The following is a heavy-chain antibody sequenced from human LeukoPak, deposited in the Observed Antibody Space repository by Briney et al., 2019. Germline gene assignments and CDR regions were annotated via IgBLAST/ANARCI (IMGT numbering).Heavy chain of an antibody. D-gene: IGHD1-26*01. V-gene: IGHV3-21*01. J-gene: IGHJ4*02. CDR1: GFTFSSYS. CDR3: ARDSPYIVGAADY. Sequence: GGSLRLSCAASGFTFSSYSMNWVRQAPGKGLEWVSSISSSSSYIYYADSVKGRFTISRDNAKNSLYLQMNSLRAEDTAVYYCARDSPYIVGAADYWGQGTLVTVSS. CDR2: ISSSSSYI.